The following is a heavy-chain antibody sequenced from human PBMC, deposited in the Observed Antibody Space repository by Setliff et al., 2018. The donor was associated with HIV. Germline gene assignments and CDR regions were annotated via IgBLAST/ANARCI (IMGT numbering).Heavy chain of an antibody. CDR3: ARGERYSSSWYEGDNGFDP. D-gene: IGHD6-13*01. CDR1: GGSISSGGYY. J-gene: IGHJ5*02. CDR2: IYYSGST. Sequence: TLSLTCTVSGGSISSGGYYWSWIRQHPGKGLEWIGYIYYSGSTNYNPSLKRRVTISADTSKNQFSLKLTSVTAADTAVYYCARGERYSSSWYEGDNGFDPWGQGTLVTVSS. V-gene: IGHV4-31*03.